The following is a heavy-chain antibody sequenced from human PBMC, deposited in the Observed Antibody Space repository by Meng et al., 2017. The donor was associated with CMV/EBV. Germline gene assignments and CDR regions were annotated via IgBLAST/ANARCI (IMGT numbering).Heavy chain of an antibody. D-gene: IGHD3-3*01. Sequence: GESLKIFCAASGFTFSSYAMHWVRQAPGKGLEWVAVISYDGSNKYYADSVKGRFTISRDNSKNTLYLQMNSLRAEDTAVYYCARDGTGGFLEWLLDFDYWGQGTLVTVSS. CDR2: ISYDGSNK. CDR3: ARDGTGGFLEWLLDFDY. V-gene: IGHV3-30-3*01. CDR1: GFTFSSYA. J-gene: IGHJ4*02.